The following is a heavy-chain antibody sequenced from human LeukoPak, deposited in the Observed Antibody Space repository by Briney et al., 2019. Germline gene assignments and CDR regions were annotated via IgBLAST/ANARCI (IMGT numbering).Heavy chain of an antibody. Sequence: PSETLSLTCSVSYDSITPYYWSWIRQPAGKGLEWIGRIYSSGDTNYNPSLKSRVTMSMDTSKNQFSLRLTSVTAADTAVYLCARERTMDAIPHYIDYWGRGTLVTVSS. CDR3: ARERTMDAIPHYIDY. D-gene: IGHD2-8*01. CDR1: YDSITPYY. CDR2: IYSSGDT. V-gene: IGHV4-4*07. J-gene: IGHJ4*02.